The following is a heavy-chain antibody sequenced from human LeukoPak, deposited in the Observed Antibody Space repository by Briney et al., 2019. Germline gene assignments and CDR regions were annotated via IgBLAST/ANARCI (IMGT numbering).Heavy chain of an antibody. CDR3: ARVRPAYIVVVPGDY. CDR1: GFTFSSYA. V-gene: IGHV3-30-3*01. D-gene: IGHD2-2*01. J-gene: IGHJ4*02. CDR2: ISYDGSNT. Sequence: GRSLRLSCAASGFTFSSYAMHWVRQAPGKGLEWVAVISYDGSNTYYADSVKGRFTISRDNSKNTLYLQMNSLRAEDTAVYYCARVRPAYIVVVPGDYWGQGTLVTVSS.